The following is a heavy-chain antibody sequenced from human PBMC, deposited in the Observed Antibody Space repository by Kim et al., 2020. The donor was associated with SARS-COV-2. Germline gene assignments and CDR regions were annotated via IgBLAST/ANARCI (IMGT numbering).Heavy chain of an antibody. CDR3: TRRSGRSWSALEA. V-gene: IGHV4-39*01. Sequence: SETLSLTCTVSGGSISSYSVYWVWLRPRPGLERDWSWSVNCSGNYNSTPSIRSRITVDKDTNKYQFSLTLNSVAAAATAFYYCTRRSGRSWSALEAWGQG. CDR1: GGSISSYSVY. D-gene: IGHD3-10*01. J-gene: IGHJ5*02. CDR2: VNCSGNY.